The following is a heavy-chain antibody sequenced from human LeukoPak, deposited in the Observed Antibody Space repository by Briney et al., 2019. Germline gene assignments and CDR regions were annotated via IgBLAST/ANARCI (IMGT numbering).Heavy chain of an antibody. CDR1: GVTFTNYE. D-gene: IGHD2/OR15-2a*01. Sequence: GGSLRLSCAASGVTFTNYEMAWVRQAPGKGLEWVSAIRSGGENTYYADSVRGRFTISRDNSRGTLSLQMNSLRAEDTAVYFCAILSWDGRGSFYWGQGTLVTVSS. CDR3: AILSWDGRGSFY. J-gene: IGHJ4*02. V-gene: IGHV3-23*01. CDR2: IRSGGENT.